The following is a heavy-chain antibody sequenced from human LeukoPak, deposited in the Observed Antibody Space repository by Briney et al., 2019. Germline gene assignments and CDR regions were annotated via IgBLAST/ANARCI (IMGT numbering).Heavy chain of an antibody. V-gene: IGHV3-15*07. D-gene: IGHD3-3*01. Sequence: GGSLRLSCAASGFTFSSYAMNWVRQAPGKGPEWVGRLKSKSDGETGDYAAPVKGRFTVSRDDSKNTLYLQMNSLKTEDTAVYHCTTAGWSGYFLDYWGQGTLVTVSS. J-gene: IGHJ4*02. CDR3: TTAGWSGYFLDY. CDR2: LKSKSDGETG. CDR1: GFTFSSYA.